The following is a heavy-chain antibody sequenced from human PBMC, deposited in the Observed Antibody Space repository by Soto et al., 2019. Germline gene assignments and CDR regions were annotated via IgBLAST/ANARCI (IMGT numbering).Heavy chain of an antibody. J-gene: IGHJ3*02. CDR1: GFTFSSYW. CDR2: IKQDGSEK. CDR3: ARVKALSGYYEPYAFDI. D-gene: IGHD1-26*01. Sequence: GGSLRLSCAASGFTFSSYWMSWVRQAPGKGLEWVANIKQDGSEKYYVDSVKGRFTISRDNAKNSLYLHMNSLRAEDPAVYYCARVKALSGYYEPYAFDIWGPGTMVNV. V-gene: IGHV3-7*01.